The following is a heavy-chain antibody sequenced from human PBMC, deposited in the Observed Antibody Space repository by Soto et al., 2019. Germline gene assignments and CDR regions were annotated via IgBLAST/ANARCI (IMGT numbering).Heavy chain of an antibody. V-gene: IGHV1-69*02. CDR2: IIPILGIA. CDR3: ARCIGSGIYYFDY. Sequence: QVQLVQSGAEVKKPGSSVKVSCKASGGTFSSYTISWVRQAPGQGLEWMGRIIPILGIANYAQKFQGRVTITADKSTSTAYMELSSLRAEDTAVYYCARCIGSGIYYFDYWGQGTLVTVSS. D-gene: IGHD3-10*01. J-gene: IGHJ4*02. CDR1: GGTFSSYT.